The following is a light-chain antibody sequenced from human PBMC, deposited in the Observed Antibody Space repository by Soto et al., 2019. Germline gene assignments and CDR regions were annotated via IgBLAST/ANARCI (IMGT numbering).Light chain of an antibody. CDR2: SYN. CDR1: SSNIGSES. V-gene: IGLV1-44*01. J-gene: IGLJ3*02. CDR3: ATWDDSLSGWV. Sequence: QSVLTQPPSTSGTPGQRVTISCSGSSSNIGSESVNWYQQLPGTAPKLLIYSYNQRPSGVPDRFSGSKSGTSASLAISGLQSEDEADYYCATWDDSLSGWVFGGGTKLTVL.